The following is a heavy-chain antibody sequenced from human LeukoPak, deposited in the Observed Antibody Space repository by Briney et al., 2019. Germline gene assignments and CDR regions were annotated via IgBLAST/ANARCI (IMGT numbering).Heavy chain of an antibody. Sequence: PGGSLRLSCAASGFTFSSYAMSWVRQAPGKGLERVSPISGSGGSTYYADSVKGRFTISRDNSKNTLYLQMNSLRAEDTAVYYCALAYREDYFDYWGQGTLVTVSS. CDR1: GFTFSSYA. CDR3: ALAYREDYFDY. D-gene: IGHD1-26*01. J-gene: IGHJ4*02. V-gene: IGHV3-23*01. CDR2: ISGSGGST.